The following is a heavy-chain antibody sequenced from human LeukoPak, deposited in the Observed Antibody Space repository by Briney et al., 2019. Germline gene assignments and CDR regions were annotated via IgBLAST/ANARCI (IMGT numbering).Heavy chain of an antibody. CDR1: GFDVSSNY. Sequence: GMSLRLSSAASGFDVSSNYMSWVRQAPGKGLEWVSIIYSGGSTYYADSVKGRFSISRDNSKHTLYLKMHGLRAEDTAVYYCASGLRGVWIQLSGPDYWGQGTLVTVSS. V-gene: IGHV3-53*01. CDR3: ASGLRGVWIQLSGPDY. J-gene: IGHJ4*02. CDR2: IYSGGST. D-gene: IGHD5-18*01.